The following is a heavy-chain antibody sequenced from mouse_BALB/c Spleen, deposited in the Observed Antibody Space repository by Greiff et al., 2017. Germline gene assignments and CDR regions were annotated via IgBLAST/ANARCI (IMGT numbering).Heavy chain of an antibody. CDR1: GYTFSSYW. CDR2: ILPGSGST. Sequence: QVQLQQSGAELMKPGASVKISCKATGYTFSSYWIEWVKQRPGHGLEWIGEILPGSGSTNYNEKFKGKATFTADTSSNTAYMQLSSLTSEDSAVYYCARWLLRYYYAMDYWGQGTSVTVSS. CDR3: ARWLLRYYYAMDY. J-gene: IGHJ4*01. D-gene: IGHD2-3*01. V-gene: IGHV1-9*01.